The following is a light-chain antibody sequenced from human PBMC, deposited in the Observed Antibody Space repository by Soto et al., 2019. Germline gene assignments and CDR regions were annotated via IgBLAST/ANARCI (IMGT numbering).Light chain of an antibody. V-gene: IGKV1-9*01. CDR2: AAS. J-gene: IGKJ2*01. CDR3: LQINSYPYT. CDR1: QGITTY. Sequence: IQLTQSQSSLPASVGDRVTITCRASQGITTYLAWYQQKPGKASKLLIYAASALQSGVPSRFSGSGSGTDFTLTISSLQPEDFATYYCLQINSYPYTFGQGTKLEIK.